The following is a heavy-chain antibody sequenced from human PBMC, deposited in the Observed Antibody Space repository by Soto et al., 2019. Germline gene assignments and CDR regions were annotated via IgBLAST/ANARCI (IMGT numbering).Heavy chain of an antibody. Sequence: PSETLSLTCTVSGGSISSGDYYWSWIRQPPGKGLEWIGYIYYSGSTYYNPSLKSRVTISVDTSKNQFSLKLSSVTAADTAVYYCARASSSGASFDYWGQGTLVTVSS. CDR2: IYYSGST. V-gene: IGHV4-30-4*01. CDR1: GGSISSGDYY. CDR3: ARASSSGASFDY. D-gene: IGHD6-13*01. J-gene: IGHJ4*02.